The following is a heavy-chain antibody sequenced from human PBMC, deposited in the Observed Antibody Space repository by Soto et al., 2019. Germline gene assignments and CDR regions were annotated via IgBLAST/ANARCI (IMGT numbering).Heavy chain of an antibody. D-gene: IGHD5-12*01. Sequence: SETLSLTCSVSGGSINGVGRYWTWIRQRPGKGQEWIGYFYYSGSSDYNPPPNRRRTISVDRSKNQFPLHLGSVTAADPAIYYCARESGRYDSSPRYRFDVWGQGTTVHVS. J-gene: IGHJ6*02. CDR2: FYYSGSS. CDR3: ARESGRYDSSPRYRFDV. CDR1: GGSINGVGRY. V-gene: IGHV4-31*03.